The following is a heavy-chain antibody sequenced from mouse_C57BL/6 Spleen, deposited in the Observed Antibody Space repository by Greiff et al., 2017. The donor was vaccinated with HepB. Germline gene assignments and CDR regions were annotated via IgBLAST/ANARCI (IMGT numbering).Heavy chain of an antibody. J-gene: IGHJ3*01. V-gene: IGHV5-17*01. D-gene: IGHD2-4*01. CDR2: ISSGSSTI. Sequence: EVQRVESGGGLVKPGGSLKLSCAASGFTFSDYGMHWVRQAPEKGLEWVAYISSGSSTIYYADTVKGRFTISRDNAKNTLFLQMTSLRSEDTAMFYCARSYYEYDGPFAYWGQRTLVTVSA. CDR1: GFTFSDYG. CDR3: ARSYYEYDGPFAY.